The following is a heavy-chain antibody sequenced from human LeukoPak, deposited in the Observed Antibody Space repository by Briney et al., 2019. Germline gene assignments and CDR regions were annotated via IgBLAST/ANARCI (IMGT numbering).Heavy chain of an antibody. J-gene: IGHJ4*02. D-gene: IGHD3-22*01. CDR1: GFTFSSYS. V-gene: IGHV3-64*02. Sequence: GGSLRLSCAASGFTFSSYSMHWVRQAPGKGLEYVSAINSNGGSTNYADSVKGRFIISRDNSKNTLYLQMGSLRSEDTAVYYCASGGVRNYYDSSGYLVYWGQGTLVTVSS. CDR2: INSNGGST. CDR3: ASGGVRNYYDSSGYLVY.